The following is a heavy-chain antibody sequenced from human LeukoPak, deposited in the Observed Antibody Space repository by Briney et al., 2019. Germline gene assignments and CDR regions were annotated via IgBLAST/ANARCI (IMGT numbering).Heavy chain of an antibody. CDR1: GFTLGNYW. D-gene: IGHD2-8*02. CDR2: TNTDESSA. Sequence: GGSLRLSCAASGFTLGNYWMHWVRQAPGKGLVWVSHTNTDESSANYADSVKGRFTISRDNAKNTLYLQMNSLRAEDTAVYYCARDLTYCTGGTCHPSPIDYWGQGTLVTVSS. J-gene: IGHJ4*02. V-gene: IGHV3-74*01. CDR3: ARDLTYCTGGTCHPSPIDY.